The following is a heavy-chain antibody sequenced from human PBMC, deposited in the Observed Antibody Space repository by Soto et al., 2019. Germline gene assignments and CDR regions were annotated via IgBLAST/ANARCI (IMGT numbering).Heavy chain of an antibody. D-gene: IGHD6-19*01. CDR2: TTDTGGDT. J-gene: IGHJ4*02. Sequence: GGSLRLSCVASGITFGSRAMRWVRQAPGEGLEWVSTTTDTGGDTKYADSVRGRFTISRDNSKNTLSLQMTSLRPEDTAVYYCVKDSWWLVSFDHWGQGTLVTVSS. CDR1: GITFGSRA. V-gene: IGHV3-23*01. CDR3: VKDSWWLVSFDH.